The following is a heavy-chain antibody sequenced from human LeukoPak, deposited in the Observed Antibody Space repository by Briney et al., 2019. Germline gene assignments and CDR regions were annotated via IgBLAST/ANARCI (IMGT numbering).Heavy chain of an antibody. CDR3: ARGSLAMVYYYGMDV. V-gene: IGHV1-2*02. CDR2: INPNSGGT. J-gene: IGHJ6*02. CDR1: GYTFTGYY. Sequence: ASVTVSCKASGYTFTGYYMHWVRQAPGQGLEWMGWINPNSGGTNYAQKFQGRVTMTRDTSISTAYMELSRLRSDDTAVYYCARGSLAMVYYYGMDVWGQGTTVTVSS. D-gene: IGHD5-18*01.